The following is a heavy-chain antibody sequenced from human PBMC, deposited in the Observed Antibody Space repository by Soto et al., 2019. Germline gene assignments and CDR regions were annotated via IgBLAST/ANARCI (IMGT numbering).Heavy chain of an antibody. CDR3: ARDLDAFRYSSGWYGGAFDY. J-gene: IGHJ4*02. Sequence: ASVKVSCKASGYTFTSYGISWVRQAPGQGLEWTGWISAYNGNTNYAQKLQGRVTMTTDTSTSTAYMELRSLRSDDTAVYYCARDLDAFRYSSGWYGGAFDYWGQGTLVTVSS. D-gene: IGHD6-19*01. CDR2: ISAYNGNT. CDR1: GYTFTSYG. V-gene: IGHV1-18*01.